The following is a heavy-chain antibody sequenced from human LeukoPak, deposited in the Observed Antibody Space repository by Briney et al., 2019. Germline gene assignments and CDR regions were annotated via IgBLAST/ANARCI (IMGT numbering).Heavy chain of an antibody. J-gene: IGHJ4*02. CDR1: GCTFSSYA. CDR3: ASGKSGDDNLFDY. D-gene: IGHD5-12*01. CDR2: IIPIFGTA. Sequence: SVKVSCKASGCTFSSYAISWVRQAPGQGLEWMGGIIPIFGTANYAQKFQGRVTITTDESTSTAYMELSSLRSEDTAVYYCASGKSGDDNLFDYWGQGTLVTVSS. V-gene: IGHV1-69*05.